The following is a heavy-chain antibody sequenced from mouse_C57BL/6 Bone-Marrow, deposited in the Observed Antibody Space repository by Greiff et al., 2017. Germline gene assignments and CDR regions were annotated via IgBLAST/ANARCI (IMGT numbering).Heavy chain of an antibody. V-gene: IGHV1-85*01. J-gene: IGHJ4*01. D-gene: IGHD2-3*01. CDR2: IYPRDGST. CDR1: GYTFTSYD. CDR3: ARRIPLDGYYWAGAMDY. Sequence: VQLQQSGPELVKPGASVKLSCKASGYTFTSYDINWVNQRPGQGLEWIGWIYPRDGSTKYNEKFKGKATLTVDTSSSTAYMELHSLTSEDSAVYFCARRIPLDGYYWAGAMDYWGQGTSVTVSS.